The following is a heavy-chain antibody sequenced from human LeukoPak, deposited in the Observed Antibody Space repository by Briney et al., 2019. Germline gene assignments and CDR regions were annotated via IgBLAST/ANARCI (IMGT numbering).Heavy chain of an antibody. D-gene: IGHD3-22*01. CDR3: ARVPYYYDSSSYYDY. J-gene: IGHJ4*02. V-gene: IGHV4-34*01. CDR2: INHSGST. CDR1: GGSFSGYY. Sequence: PSETLSLTCAVYGGSFSGYYWSWIRQPPGKGLEWIGEINHSGSTNYNPSLKSRVTISVDTSKNQFSLKLSSVTAADTAVYYCARVPYYYDSSSYYDYWGQGTLVTVSS.